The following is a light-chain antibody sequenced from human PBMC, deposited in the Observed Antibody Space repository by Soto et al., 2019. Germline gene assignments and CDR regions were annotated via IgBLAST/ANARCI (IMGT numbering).Light chain of an antibody. Sequence: EIVLTQSPGTLSLSPGERATLSCRASQSVSSSSLAWYQQKPGQAPRLLIYGASSRATGIPDRFSGSGSGTDFTLTISRMEPEDSAVYFCQQYGSAPRAFGQGTKVDIK. CDR1: QSVSSSS. J-gene: IGKJ1*01. CDR3: QQYGSAPRA. CDR2: GAS. V-gene: IGKV3-20*01.